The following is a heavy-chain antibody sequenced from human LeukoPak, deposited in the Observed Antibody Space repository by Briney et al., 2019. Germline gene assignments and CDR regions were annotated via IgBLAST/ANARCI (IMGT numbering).Heavy chain of an antibody. CDR2: ITSSGTTT. V-gene: IGHV3-11*01. J-gene: IGHJ4*02. D-gene: IGHD4-17*01. Sequence: GGSLRLSCTVSGFTLTDHYMSWYRQSPERGLEWISWITSSGTTTDYADSVKGRFTISRDNRKNSVYLQMSSLRADETAVYYCARDPDYGDPYWGQGTLVTVSS. CDR1: GFTLTDHY. CDR3: ARDPDYGDPY.